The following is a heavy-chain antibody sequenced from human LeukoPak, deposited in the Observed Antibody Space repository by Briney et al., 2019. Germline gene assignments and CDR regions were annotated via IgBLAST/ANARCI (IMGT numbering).Heavy chain of an antibody. V-gene: IGHV1-46*01. J-gene: IGHJ3*02. Sequence: ASVKVSCRASGYTFTSYYIHWVRQAPGQGLEWMGVINPSGGSTSYPQKFQGRVTMTRGTSTSTAYMELRSLRSDDTAVYYCATDRWLQATDDAFDIWGQGTMVTVSS. CDR2: INPSGGST. CDR3: ATDRWLQATDDAFDI. D-gene: IGHD5-24*01. CDR1: GYTFTSYY.